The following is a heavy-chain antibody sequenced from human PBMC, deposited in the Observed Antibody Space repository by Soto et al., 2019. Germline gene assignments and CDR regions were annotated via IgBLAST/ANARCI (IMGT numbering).Heavy chain of an antibody. D-gene: IGHD3-9*01. CDR3: ARAMAYYDILTGYYTAHRWFDP. CDR2: IIPIFGTA. Sequence: QVQLVQSGAEVKKPGSSVKVSCKASGGTFSSYAISWVRQAPGQGREWMGGIIPIFGTANYAQKFQGRVTITADDPTSPAYLELSSLSSEDTAVYYCARAMAYYDILTGYYTAHRWFDPWGQGTLVTVSS. V-gene: IGHV1-69*01. J-gene: IGHJ5*02. CDR1: GGTFSSYA.